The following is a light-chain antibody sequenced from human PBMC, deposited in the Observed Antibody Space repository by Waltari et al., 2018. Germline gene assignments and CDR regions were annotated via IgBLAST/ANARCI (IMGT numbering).Light chain of an antibody. J-gene: IGLJ3*02. CDR2: DVT. Sequence: QSALTQPASVSGSPGQSITISCTGTSSDIGRYNYVSWFQQRPGTAPKLMIYDVTKRPSGLSNRFSGSKSGNTASLTISGLQTEDDADYYCSSFTSSSSWVFGGGTRLTVL. CDR3: SSFTSSSSWV. V-gene: IGLV2-14*03. CDR1: SSDIGRYNY.